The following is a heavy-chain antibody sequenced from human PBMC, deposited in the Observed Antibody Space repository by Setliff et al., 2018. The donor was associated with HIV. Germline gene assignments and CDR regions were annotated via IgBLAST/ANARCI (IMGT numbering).Heavy chain of an antibody. V-gene: IGHV4-39*07. J-gene: IGHJ3*02. Sequence: SETLFLTCTVSGGSISSSPYYWGWIRQPPGKGLEWIGSIYYSGSTFYNPSLKSRVSISVDTSKNQFSLRLNSVTAADAAVYYCAREQTTETTMGFAFDIWGQGTVVTVSS. CDR2: IYYSGST. CDR3: AREQTTETTMGFAFDI. D-gene: IGHD4-17*01. CDR1: GGSISSSPYY.